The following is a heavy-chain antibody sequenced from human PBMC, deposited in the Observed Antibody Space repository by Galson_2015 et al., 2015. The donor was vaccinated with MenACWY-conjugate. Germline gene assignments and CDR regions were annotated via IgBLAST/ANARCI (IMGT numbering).Heavy chain of an antibody. V-gene: IGHV3-23*01. Sequence: SLRLSCAASGFTFTTYAMSWVRQAPGKGLEWVSDISHNGSNKYYADSVKGRFAISRDNSKNTLYLQMDSLRAEDTAVFYCAKGHLVSSNTLHTFVHWAQGTLHPVPS. CDR3: AKGHLVSSNTLHTFVH. J-gene: IGHJ1*01. D-gene: IGHD5/OR15-5a*01. CDR1: GFTFTTYA. CDR2: ISHNGSNK.